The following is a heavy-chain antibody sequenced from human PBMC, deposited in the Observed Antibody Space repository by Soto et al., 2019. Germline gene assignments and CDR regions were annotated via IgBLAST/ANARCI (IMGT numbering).Heavy chain of an antibody. J-gene: IGHJ4*02. CDR3: ARDKGIVGATTFDY. Sequence: SETLSLTCTVSGGSISSYDWSWIRQPPGKGLEWIGYIYYSGSTNYNPSLKSRVTISVDTSKNQFSLKLSSVTAADTAVYYCARDKGIVGATTFDYWGQGTLVTVSS. V-gene: IGHV4-59*01. D-gene: IGHD1-26*01. CDR2: IYYSGST. CDR1: GGSISSYD.